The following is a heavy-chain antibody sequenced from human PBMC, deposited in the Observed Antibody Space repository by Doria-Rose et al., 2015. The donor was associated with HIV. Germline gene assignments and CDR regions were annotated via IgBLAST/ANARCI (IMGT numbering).Heavy chain of an antibody. Sequence: QITLKESGPVLVKPTETLTLTCTVSGVSLSSPGMGVSWIRQPPGQALEWLANIFSDDERSYKSSLKSRLTISRGTSKGQVVLTMTDMDPVDTATYYCARIKSSRWYHKYYFDFWGQGTLVIVSA. CDR3: ARIKSSRWYHKYYFDF. D-gene: IGHD6-13*01. CDR1: GVSLSSPGMG. J-gene: IGHJ4*02. V-gene: IGHV2-26*01. CDR2: IFSDDER.